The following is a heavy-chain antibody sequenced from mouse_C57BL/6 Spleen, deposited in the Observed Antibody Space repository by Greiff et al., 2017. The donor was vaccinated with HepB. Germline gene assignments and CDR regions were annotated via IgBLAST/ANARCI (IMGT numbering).Heavy chain of an antibody. J-gene: IGHJ3*01. D-gene: IGHD1-1*01. CDR2: IDPENGDT. CDR1: GFNIKDDY. V-gene: IGHV14-4*01. CDR3: TTSSSYAY. Sequence: VQLQQSGAELVRPGASVKLSCTASGFNIKDDYMHWVKQRPEQGLEWIGWIDPENGDTEYASKFQGKATITADTSSNTAYLQLSSLTSEDTAVYYGTTSSSYAYWGQGTLVTVSA.